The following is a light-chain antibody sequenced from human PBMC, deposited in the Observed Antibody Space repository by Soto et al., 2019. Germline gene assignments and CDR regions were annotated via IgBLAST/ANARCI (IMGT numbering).Light chain of an antibody. CDR1: SSDVGANNY. CDR2: EVS. CDR3: SSYTSTYS. J-gene: IGLJ1*01. Sequence: QSVLPQPASGSVPPGQWTPVPCPGPSSDVGANNYVSWYQQYPGKAPKLMIYEVSDRPSGVSTRFSGSKSGNTASLTISGLQAEDEADYYCSSYTSTYSFGTGTKVTVL. V-gene: IGLV2-14*01.